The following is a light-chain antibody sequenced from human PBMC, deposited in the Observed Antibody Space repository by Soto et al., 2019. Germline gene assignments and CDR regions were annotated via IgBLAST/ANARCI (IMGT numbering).Light chain of an antibody. J-gene: IGLJ2*01. CDR2: SNN. CDR1: SSNIGSNT. Sequence: VLTQPPSASGTPGQRVTISWSGSSSNIGSNTVNWYQQLPGTAPKLVIYSNNQRPSGVPDRFSGSKSGTSASLAISGLQSEDEADYYCVAWDDSLNGYVVFGGGTKVTVL. CDR3: VAWDDSLNGYVV. V-gene: IGLV1-44*01.